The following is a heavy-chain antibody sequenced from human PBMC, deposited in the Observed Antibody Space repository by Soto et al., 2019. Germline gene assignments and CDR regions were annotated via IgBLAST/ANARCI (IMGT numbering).Heavy chain of an antibody. CDR3: AKYSYYGSGSYTEGDDY. J-gene: IGHJ4*02. CDR1: GFTFSSYA. Sequence: GGSLRLSCAASGFTFSSYAMSWVRQAPGKGLEWVSAISGSGGSTYYADSVKGRFTISRDNSKNTLYLQMNSLRAEDTAVYYCAKYSYYGSGSYTEGDDYWGQGTLVTVSS. CDR2: ISGSGGST. V-gene: IGHV3-23*01. D-gene: IGHD3-10*01.